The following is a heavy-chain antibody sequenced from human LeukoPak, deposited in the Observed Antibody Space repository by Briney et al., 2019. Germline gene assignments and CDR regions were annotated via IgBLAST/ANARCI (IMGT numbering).Heavy chain of an antibody. J-gene: IGHJ1*01. V-gene: IGHV3-23*01. D-gene: IGHD3-10*01. CDR3: AKAGVRGDFQH. Sequence: GGSLRLSCAASGFTFSSYAMSWVRQVPGKGLEWVSAISGSGGSTYYADSVKGRSTISRDNSKNTLYLQMNSLRAEDTAVYYCAKAGVRGDFQHWGQGTLVTVSS. CDR2: ISGSGGST. CDR1: GFTFSSYA.